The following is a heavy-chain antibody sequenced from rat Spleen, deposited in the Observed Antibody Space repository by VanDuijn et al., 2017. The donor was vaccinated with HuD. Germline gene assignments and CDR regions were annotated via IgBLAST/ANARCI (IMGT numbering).Heavy chain of an antibody. CDR3: ARDYSNYFPYWYFDF. CDR1: GFTFSDYA. J-gene: IGHJ1*01. D-gene: IGHD1-2*01. CDR2: ILYDDTNT. Sequence: EVQLVESGGGLVQPGRSLKFSCVASGFTFSDYAMAWVRQAPKKGLEWVATILYDDTNTYYRDSVKGRFTISRDNAKSTLYLQMDSLRSEDTATYYCARDYSNYFPYWYFDFWGPGTMVTVSS. V-gene: IGHV5-17*01.